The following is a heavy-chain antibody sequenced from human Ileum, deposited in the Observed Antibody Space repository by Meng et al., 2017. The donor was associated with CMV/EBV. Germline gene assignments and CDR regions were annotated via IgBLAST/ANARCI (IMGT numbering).Heavy chain of an antibody. J-gene: IGHJ4*02. D-gene: IGHD4-11*01. Sequence: QVELHEWRGRLLKPSESLSLTCAVYGGSFSGYYWSWIRQVPGKGLEWIGEFNHYGSTNYNPSLKSRVTISVDTSKNQFSLNLSSVTAADTAVYYCASGKSNLEYWGQGTLVTVSS. CDR1: GGSFSGYY. CDR2: FNHYGST. CDR3: ASGKSNLEY. V-gene: IGHV4-34*01.